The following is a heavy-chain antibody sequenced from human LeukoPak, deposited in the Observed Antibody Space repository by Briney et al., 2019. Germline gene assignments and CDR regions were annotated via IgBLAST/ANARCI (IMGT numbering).Heavy chain of an antibody. V-gene: IGHV3-7*03. J-gene: IGHJ4*02. CDR2: MKQDGSEK. D-gene: IGHD6-13*01. CDR3: ARDFGYSSPGY. Sequence: PGGSLRLSCAASGFTFSSYWMSWVRQAPGKGLEWVANMKQDGSEKYYVDSVKGRFTISRDNAKNSLYLQMNSLRAEDTAVYYCARDFGYSSPGYWGQGTLVTVSS. CDR1: GFTFSSYW.